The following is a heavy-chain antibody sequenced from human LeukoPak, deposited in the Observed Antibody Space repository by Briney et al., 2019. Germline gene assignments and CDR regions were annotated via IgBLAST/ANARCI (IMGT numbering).Heavy chain of an antibody. J-gene: IGHJ4*02. CDR2: ISYDGNNK. Sequence: AGGSLRLSCATSGFAFNTYALHWVRQAPGKGLEWVAVISYDGNNKYYGDSVKGRFTISRDNSRNTLYLQMNSLKVEDTAVYYCARDFRDYRDYVAYFDSWGQGTLVTVSS. CDR1: GFAFNTYA. V-gene: IGHV3-30-3*01. CDR3: ARDFRDYRDYVAYFDS. D-gene: IGHD4-17*01.